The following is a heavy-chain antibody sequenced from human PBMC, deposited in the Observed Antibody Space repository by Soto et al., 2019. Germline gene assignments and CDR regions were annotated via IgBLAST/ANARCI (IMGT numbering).Heavy chain of an antibody. J-gene: IGHJ6*02. V-gene: IGHV1-18*01. CDR3: ARGYYYGSGRPTPGGMDG. CDR2: ISTYTGNT. CDR1: GYTFTNYD. D-gene: IGHD3-10*01. Sequence: QVHLVQSGAEVKKPGASVKVSCKASGYTFTNYDINWVRQAPGQGLEWMGWISTYTGNTNYAQKLQGRVTMTTDTSTSAAYMELRSLRSDDTAVYYCARGYYYGSGRPTPGGMDGWGQGTTVTVS.